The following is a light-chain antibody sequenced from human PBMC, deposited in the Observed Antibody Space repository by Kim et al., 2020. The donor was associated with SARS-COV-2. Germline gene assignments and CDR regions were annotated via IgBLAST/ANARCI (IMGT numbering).Light chain of an antibody. CDR2: GKN. CDR1: SLRSYY. J-gene: IGLJ3*02. Sequence: SSELTQDPAVSVALGQTVRSTCQGDSLRSYYASWYKQKPGQATVLVIYGKNNRLSGIPDRFSGSSSGNTASLTITGAQAEDEADYYCNTRDSSGNHLVFG. CDR3: NTRDSSGNHLV. V-gene: IGLV3-19*01.